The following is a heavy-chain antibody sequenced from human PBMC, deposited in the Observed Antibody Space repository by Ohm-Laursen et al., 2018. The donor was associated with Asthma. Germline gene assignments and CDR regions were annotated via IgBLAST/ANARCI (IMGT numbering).Heavy chain of an antibody. Sequence: GSLRLSCSAPGFNFNIYAMSWVRQAPGKGLECVAVISGSGDNTFYADSVKGRFTTSRDPSKSTLSLQMNSLTPEDTAIYYCAKVIWVGQLSPFDYWGQGTPVTVSS. J-gene: IGHJ4*02. V-gene: IGHV3-23*01. D-gene: IGHD3-10*01. CDR2: ISGSGDNT. CDR1: GFNFNIYA. CDR3: AKVIWVGQLSPFDY.